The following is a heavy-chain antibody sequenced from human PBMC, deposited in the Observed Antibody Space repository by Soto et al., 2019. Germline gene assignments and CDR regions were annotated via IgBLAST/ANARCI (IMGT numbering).Heavy chain of an antibody. D-gene: IGHD1-20*01. J-gene: IGHJ5*02. CDR3: ANWGYNWYPRWFDP. CDR1: GGTFSSYA. Sequence: AASVKVSCKASGGTFSSYAISWVRQAPGQGLEWMGGIIPIFGTANYAQKFQGRVTITADKSTSTAYMELSSLRSEDTAVYYCANWGYNWYPRWFDPWGQGTLVTVSS. V-gene: IGHV1-69*06. CDR2: IIPIFGTA.